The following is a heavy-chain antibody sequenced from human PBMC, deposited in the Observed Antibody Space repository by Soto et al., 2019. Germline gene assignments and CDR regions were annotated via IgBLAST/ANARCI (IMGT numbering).Heavy chain of an antibody. CDR2: INPNSGAT. CDR1: GYTFTEYY. Sequence: ASVKVSFKASGYTFTEYYIHWVRQAPGQGLEWMGWINPNSGATNYAQKFQGRVTMTRDTSISTAYMELSRLRSDDTAVYYCARDLVPAAISFYGMDVWGQGTTVTVSS. D-gene: IGHD2-2*01. J-gene: IGHJ6*02. CDR3: ARDLVPAAISFYGMDV. V-gene: IGHV1-2*02.